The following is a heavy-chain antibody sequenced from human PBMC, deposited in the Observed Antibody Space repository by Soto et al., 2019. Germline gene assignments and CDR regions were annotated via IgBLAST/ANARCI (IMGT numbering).Heavy chain of an antibody. CDR3: ASVGGIAVAGDYFDY. V-gene: IGHV4-39*01. CDR2: IYYSGST. D-gene: IGHD6-19*01. J-gene: IGHJ4*02. Sequence: SETLSLTCTVSGGSISSSSYYWGWIRQPPGKGLEWIGSIYYSGSTYYNPSLKSRVTISVDTSKNQFSLKLSSVTAADTAVYYCASVGGIAVAGDYFDYWGQGTLVTVSS. CDR1: GGSISSSSYY.